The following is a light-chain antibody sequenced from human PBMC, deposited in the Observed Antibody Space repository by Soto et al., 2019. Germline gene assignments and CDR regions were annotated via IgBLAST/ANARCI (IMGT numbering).Light chain of an antibody. CDR2: GAS. V-gene: IGKV3D-15*01. J-gene: IGKJ3*01. Sequence: EIVMTQSPAALSMSPGERATLFCRASESIGSKLAWYQQKPCQAPRLLIYGASTRATGIPAGFSGSGSGTDFTLTIISLQSEDVAGYYCQQYHDWPLFGPGTKMDIK. CDR3: QQYHDWPL. CDR1: ESIGSK.